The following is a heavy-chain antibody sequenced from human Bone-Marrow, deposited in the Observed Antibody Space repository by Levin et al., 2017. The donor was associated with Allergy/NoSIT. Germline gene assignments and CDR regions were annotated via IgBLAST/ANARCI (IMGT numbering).Heavy chain of an antibody. J-gene: IGHJ4*02. CDR3: AKDGRSSSSWLDN. D-gene: IGHD6-13*01. V-gene: IGHV3-23*01. CDR2: VRASGSST. CDR1: GFTFSSFP. Sequence: GGSLRLSCAASGFTFSSFPMNWVRQAPGKGLEWVSVVRASGSSTYYAESVKGRFTISRDNSKNTVYLEMNRLTDADTAVYYCAKDGRSSSSWLDNWGQGTLVIVSS.